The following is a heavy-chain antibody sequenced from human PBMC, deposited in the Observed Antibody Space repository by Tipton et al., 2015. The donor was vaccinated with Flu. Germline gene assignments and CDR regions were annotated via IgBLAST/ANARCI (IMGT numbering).Heavy chain of an antibody. D-gene: IGHD2-8*01. Sequence: TLSLTCTVSGGSISSSSYYWGWIRPPPGKGLEWIGSIYYSGSTYYNPSLKSRVTISVDTSKNQFSLKLSSVTAADTAVYYCAGLKYAGGCMWYFELWGCSTLVTVSS. CDR2: IYYSGST. CDR1: GGSISSSSYY. CDR3: AGLKYAGGCMWYFEL. J-gene: IGHJ2*01. V-gene: IGHV4-39*07.